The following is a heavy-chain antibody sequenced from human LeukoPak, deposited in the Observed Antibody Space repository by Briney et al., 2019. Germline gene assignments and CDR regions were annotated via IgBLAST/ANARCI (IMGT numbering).Heavy chain of an antibody. CDR1: GFTFSSYS. CDR3: ARDSVVVPAAIYY. V-gene: IGHV3-21*01. CDR2: ISSSSSYI. Sequence: PGGSLRLSCAASGFTFSSYSMNWVRQAPGKGPEWVSSISSSSSYIYYADSVKGRFTISRDNAKNSLYLQMNSLRAEDTAVYYCARDSVVVPAAIYYWGQGTLVTVSS. D-gene: IGHD2-2*01. J-gene: IGHJ4*02.